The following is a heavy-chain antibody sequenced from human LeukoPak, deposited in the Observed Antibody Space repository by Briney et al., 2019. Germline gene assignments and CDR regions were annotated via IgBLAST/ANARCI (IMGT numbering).Heavy chain of an antibody. CDR3: ARGVVPVVSETVNWFDP. V-gene: IGHV4-30-4*01. D-gene: IGHD2-2*01. CDR2: IYYSGST. CDR1: GGSISSGDYY. J-gene: IGHJ5*02. Sequence: SETLSLTCTVSGGSISSGDYYWSWIRQPPGKGLEWIGYIYYSGSTYYNPSLKSRVTISVDTSKNQFSLKLSSVTAADTAVYYCARGVVPVVSETVNWFDPWGQGTLVTVSS.